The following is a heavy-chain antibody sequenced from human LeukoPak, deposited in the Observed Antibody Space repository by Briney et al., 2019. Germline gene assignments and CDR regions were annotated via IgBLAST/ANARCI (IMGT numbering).Heavy chain of an antibody. Sequence: GGSLRLSCAASRFTFSSYVMHWVRQAPGEGLEWVAFISYDGSNTYYADSVKGRFTISRDNSKITLYMQLNSLRGGDTAVYFCAAIAAGGQIFDYWGQGTLVTVSS. V-gene: IGHV3-30-3*01. CDR2: ISYDGSNT. D-gene: IGHD6-13*01. CDR1: RFTFSSYV. CDR3: AAIAAGGQIFDY. J-gene: IGHJ4*02.